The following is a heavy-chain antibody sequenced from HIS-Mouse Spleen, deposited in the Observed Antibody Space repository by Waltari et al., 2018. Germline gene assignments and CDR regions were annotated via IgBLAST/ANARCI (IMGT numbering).Heavy chain of an antibody. J-gene: IGHJ4*02. CDR3: ASTLGMRFDY. CDR2: IYYSGST. V-gene: IGHV4-59*01. CDR1: GGSISSYY. D-gene: IGHD7-27*01. Sequence: QVQLQESVPGLVKPSETLSLTCTVSGGSISSYYWSWIRQPPGKGLEWIGYIYYSGSTNYNPSLKSRVTISVDTSKNQFSLKLSSVTAADTAVYYCASTLGMRFDYWGQGTLVTVSS.